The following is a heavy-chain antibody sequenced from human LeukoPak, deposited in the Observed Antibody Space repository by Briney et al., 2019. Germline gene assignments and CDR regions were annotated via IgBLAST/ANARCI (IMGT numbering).Heavy chain of an antibody. V-gene: IGHV4-59*01. CDR2: IYYSGSA. CDR1: GGSISSYY. CDR3: ARDSRLSGWYGI. Sequence: SETLSLTCTVSGGSISSYYWSWIRQPPGKGLEWIGYIYYSGSASYNPSLKSRVTISVDTSKNQFSLKVRSVTTADTAVYYCARDSRLSGWYGIWGQGTMVTVSS. J-gene: IGHJ3*02. D-gene: IGHD6-19*01.